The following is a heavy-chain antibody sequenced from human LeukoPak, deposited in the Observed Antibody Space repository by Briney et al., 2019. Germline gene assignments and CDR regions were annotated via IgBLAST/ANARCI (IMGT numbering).Heavy chain of an antibody. J-gene: IGHJ4*02. CDR3: ARAVSRGYRYGSYYFDY. D-gene: IGHD5-18*01. CDR1: GGSIRRYY. CDR2: IYTSGST. V-gene: IGHV4-4*07. Sequence: PSETLSLTCTVSGGSIRRYYWSWIRQPAGKGLEWIGRIYTSGSTNYNPSLKSRVTMSVDTSKNQSSLKLSSVTAADTAVYYCARAVSRGYRYGSYYFDYWGQGTLVTVSS.